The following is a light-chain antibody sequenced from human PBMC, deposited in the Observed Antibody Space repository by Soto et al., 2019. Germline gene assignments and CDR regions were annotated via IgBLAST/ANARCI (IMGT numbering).Light chain of an antibody. Sequence: QSVLTQPASVSGSPGQSITISCTGTSSDVGSYNLVSWYQQHPGKAPKLMIYEVSKRPSGVSNRFSGSKSGNTASLTISGLQAEDEADYYCCSYAGSSYVSGTGTKVTVL. J-gene: IGLJ1*01. CDR3: CSYAGSSYV. CDR1: SSDVGSYNL. CDR2: EVS. V-gene: IGLV2-23*02.